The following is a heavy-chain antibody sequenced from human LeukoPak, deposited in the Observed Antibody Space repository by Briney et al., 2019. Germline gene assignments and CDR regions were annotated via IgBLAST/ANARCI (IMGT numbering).Heavy chain of an antibody. D-gene: IGHD3-22*01. CDR2: IYASGST. V-gene: IGHV4-4*07. CDR1: GGSISSYY. Sequence: SETLSLTCTVSGGSISSYYWSWIRQPAGKGLEWIGRIYASGSTNYNPSLKSRVTMSVDTSKNQFSLKLSSVTAADTAVYYCARDTYYYDSSGYWADYWGQGTLVTVSS. J-gene: IGHJ4*02. CDR3: ARDTYYYDSSGYWADY.